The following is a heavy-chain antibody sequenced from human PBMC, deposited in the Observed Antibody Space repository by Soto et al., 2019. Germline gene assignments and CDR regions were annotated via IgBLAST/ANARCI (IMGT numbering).Heavy chain of an antibody. CDR3: PSPGRIARTGCNLKSEAWGPRTLLGITVRELLPGIAARLRLAGADSYANWFDP. V-gene: IGHV3-66*01. D-gene: IGHD6-6*01. J-gene: IGHJ5*02. CDR2: IYSGGST. CDR1: GFTVSSNY. Sequence: GGSLRLSCAASGFTVSSNYMSWVRQAPGKGLEWVSVIYSGGSTYYADSVKGRFTISRDNSKNTLYLQMNHLRAEDTGKTNTPSPGRIARTGCNLKSEAWGPRTLLGITVRELLPGIAARLRLAGADSYANWFDPWGQGTLVTVSS.